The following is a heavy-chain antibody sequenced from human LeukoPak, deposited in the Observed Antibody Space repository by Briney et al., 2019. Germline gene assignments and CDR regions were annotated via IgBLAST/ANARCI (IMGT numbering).Heavy chain of an antibody. CDR2: IIPIFGTA. V-gene: IGHV1-69*06. CDR3: ARSGRGTYYYFDL. Sequence: SVKVSCKASGGTFSSYAISWVRQAPGQGLEWMGGIIPIFGTANYAQKFQGRVTITADKSTSTAYMELSSLTSDDTAMYYCARSGRGTYYYFDLWGQGTLVTVSS. J-gene: IGHJ4*02. D-gene: IGHD5-12*01. CDR1: GGTFSSYA.